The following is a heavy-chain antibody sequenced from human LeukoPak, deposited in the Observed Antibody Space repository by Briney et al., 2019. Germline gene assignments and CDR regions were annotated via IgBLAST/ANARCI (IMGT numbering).Heavy chain of an antibody. CDR1: GFTFSSYS. Sequence: GGSLRLSCAASGFTFSSYSMKWVRQAPGKGLEWVSSISSSSSYIYYADSVKGRFTISRDNAKNSLYLQMNSLRAEDTAVYYCARDPITMIDYSIDIWGQGTMVTVSS. CDR3: ARDPITMIDYSIDI. V-gene: IGHV3-21*01. D-gene: IGHD3-22*01. J-gene: IGHJ3*02. CDR2: ISSSSSYI.